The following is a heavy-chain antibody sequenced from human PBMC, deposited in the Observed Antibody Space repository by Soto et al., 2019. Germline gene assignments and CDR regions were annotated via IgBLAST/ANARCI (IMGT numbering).Heavy chain of an antibody. V-gene: IGHV3-53*01. J-gene: IGHJ4*02. CDR2: IYSGGST. Sequence: GGSLRLSCAASGLTVSSNYMSWVRQAPGKGLEWVSVIYSGGSTYYADSVKGRFTISRDNSKNTLYLQMNSLRAEDTAVYYRARSSGWRPIDYWGQGTLVTVSS. D-gene: IGHD6-19*01. CDR1: GLTVSSNY. CDR3: ARSSGWRPIDY.